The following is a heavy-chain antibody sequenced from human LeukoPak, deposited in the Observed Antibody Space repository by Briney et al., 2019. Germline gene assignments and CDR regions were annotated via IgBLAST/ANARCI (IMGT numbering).Heavy chain of an antibody. J-gene: IGHJ2*01. CDR3: AREGRGWYFDL. CDR1: GYSFTGYY. Sequence: GASVKVSCKASGYSFTGYYMHWVRQAPGQGLEWMGWINPDSGGTNYAQKYQGRVTMTRDTSITTAYMELSRLRSDDTAVYYCAREGRGWYFDLWGRGTLVTVSS. D-gene: IGHD3-10*01. CDR2: INPDSGGT. V-gene: IGHV1-2*02.